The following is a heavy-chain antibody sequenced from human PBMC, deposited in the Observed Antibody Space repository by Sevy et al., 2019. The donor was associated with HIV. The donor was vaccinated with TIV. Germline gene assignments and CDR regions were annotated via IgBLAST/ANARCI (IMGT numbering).Heavy chain of an antibody. CDR3: ARAPSYCYFDL. V-gene: IGHV3-74*01. CDR2: INSDGSST. CDR1: GFTFRSYW. J-gene: IGHJ2*01. Sequence: GGSLRLSCAASGFTFRSYWMHWVRQAPGKGLMWVSRINSDGSSTNYADSVKGRFTISRDNAKNTLYLQVNSLRAEDTAVYYCARAPSYCYFDLWGRGTLVTVSS.